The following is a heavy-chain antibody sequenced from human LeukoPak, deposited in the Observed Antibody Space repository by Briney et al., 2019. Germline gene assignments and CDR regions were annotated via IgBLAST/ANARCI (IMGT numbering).Heavy chain of an antibody. CDR3: ARRYHYDTSAYYYGFNH. J-gene: IGHJ4*02. D-gene: IGHD3-22*01. CDR1: GYTFTDYY. Sequence: GASVKVSCKVSGYTFTDYYMHWVRQAPGQGLDWMGWINPNGGGTNYAQQFQGRVTMTRDTSFNTGYMELSSLRSDDTAVYYCARRYHYDTSAYYYGFNHWGQGTLVTVSS. CDR2: INPNGGGT. V-gene: IGHV1-2*02.